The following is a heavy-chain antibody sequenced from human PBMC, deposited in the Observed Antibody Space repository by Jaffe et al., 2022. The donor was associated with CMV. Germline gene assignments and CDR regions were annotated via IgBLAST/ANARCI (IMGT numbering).Heavy chain of an antibody. CDR1: GFSFSSYN. V-gene: IGHV3-21*01. D-gene: IGHD4-17*01. CDR3: ATGGLFDYGDYN. J-gene: IGHJ4*02. Sequence: EVQLVESGGGLVKPGGSLRLSCAASGFSFSSYNMNWVRQAPGQGLEWVSSISSSNSYIYYADSVKGRFTISRDNAKNSLYLQMNSLRAEDTAVYYCATGGLFDYGDYNWGQGTLVTVSS. CDR2: ISSSNSYI.